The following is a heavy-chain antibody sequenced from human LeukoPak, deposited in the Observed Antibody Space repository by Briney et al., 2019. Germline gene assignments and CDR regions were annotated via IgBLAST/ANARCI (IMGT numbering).Heavy chain of an antibody. V-gene: IGHV3-30-3*01. Sequence: SGGSLRLXCAASGFTFSSYAMHWVRQAPGKGLEWVAIISYDGSNKYYADSVKGRFTISRDNSKNTLYLQMNSLRAEDTAVYYCARVTRMVVVVPAANEPSYYYYYVDVWGKGTTVTVSS. CDR1: GFTFSSYA. CDR2: ISYDGSNK. J-gene: IGHJ6*03. D-gene: IGHD2-2*01. CDR3: ARVTRMVVVVPAANEPSYYYYYVDV.